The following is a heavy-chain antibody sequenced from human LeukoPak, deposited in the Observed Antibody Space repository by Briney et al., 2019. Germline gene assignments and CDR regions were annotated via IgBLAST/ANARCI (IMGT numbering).Heavy chain of an antibody. CDR3: AREAVGDAFDI. J-gene: IGHJ3*02. D-gene: IGHD6-19*01. CDR1: GFTFSSYE. Sequence: GGSLRLSCALSGFTFSSYEMNWVRQAPGKGLEWVSYIGFSGSTMYYADSVMGRFTISRDNAKNSLFLQMNSLRAEDTAVYYCAREAVGDAFDIWGQGTMVTVSS. V-gene: IGHV3-48*03. CDR2: IGFSGSTM.